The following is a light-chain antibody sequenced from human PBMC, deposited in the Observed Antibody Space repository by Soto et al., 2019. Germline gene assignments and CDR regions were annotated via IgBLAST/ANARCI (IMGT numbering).Light chain of an antibody. CDR1: SSNIGNNY. J-gene: IGLJ1*01. Sequence: QSVLTQPPSVSAAPGQKVTISCSGSSSNIGNNYVSWYQQLPGTAPKLLIYENNKRPSGIPDRFSGSKSGTSATLGITGLQTGDEADYYCGTWDNSLSAYVFGTGTKDTDL. CDR3: GTWDNSLSAYV. V-gene: IGLV1-51*02. CDR2: ENN.